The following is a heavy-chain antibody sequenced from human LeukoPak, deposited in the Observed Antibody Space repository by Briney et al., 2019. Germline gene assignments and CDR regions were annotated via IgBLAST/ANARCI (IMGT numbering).Heavy chain of an antibody. J-gene: IGHJ4*02. V-gene: IGHV3-7*01. CDR2: IKQDGSEK. Sequence: GRSLRLSCAASGFTFSSYWMSWVRQAPGKGLEWVANIKQDGSEKYYVDSVKGRFTISRDNAKNSLYLQMNSLRAEDTAVYYCARDARYYYGSGSYYNHFDYWGQGTLVTVSS. D-gene: IGHD3-10*01. CDR3: ARDARYYYGSGSYYNHFDY. CDR1: GFTFSSYW.